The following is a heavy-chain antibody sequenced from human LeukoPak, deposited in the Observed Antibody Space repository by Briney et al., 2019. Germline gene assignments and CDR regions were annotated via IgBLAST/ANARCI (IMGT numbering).Heavy chain of an antibody. CDR2: INDDGSSI. CDR1: GFTFSSYE. D-gene: IGHD1-26*01. Sequence: GGSLRLSCAASGFTFSSYEMNWVRQAPGKGLLWVSRINDDGSSISYADSVKGRLTISRDNAKNTLYLQMNSLRAEDTAVYYCARGGNYLLDAFDIWGQGTMVTVSS. V-gene: IGHV3-74*01. J-gene: IGHJ3*02. CDR3: ARGGNYLLDAFDI.